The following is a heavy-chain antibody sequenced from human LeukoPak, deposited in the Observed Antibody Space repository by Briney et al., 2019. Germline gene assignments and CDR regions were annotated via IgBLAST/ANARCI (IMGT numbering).Heavy chain of an antibody. CDR2: INPSGGST. CDR3: ARPSLPYCGGDCYTNWFDP. J-gene: IGHJ5*02. V-gene: IGHV1-46*01. Sequence: ASVKVSCKASGYTFTSYYMHWVRQAPGQGLEWMGIINPSGGSTSYAQKFQGRVTMTRDMSTSTVYMELSSLRSEDTAVYHCARPSLPYCGGDCYTNWFDPWGQGTLVTVSS. D-gene: IGHD2-21*02. CDR1: GYTFTSYY.